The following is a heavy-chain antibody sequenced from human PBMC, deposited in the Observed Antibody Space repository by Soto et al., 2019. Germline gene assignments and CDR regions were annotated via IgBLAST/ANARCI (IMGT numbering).Heavy chain of an antibody. V-gene: IGHV4-59*08. CDR1: GGSISSYY. Sequence: PSETLSLTCTVSGGSISSYYWSWIRQPPGKGLEWIGYIYYSGSTNYNPSLKSRVTISVDTSKNQFSLKLSSVPAADTAVYYCARLSGDFWSGPNFDYWGQGTLVTVSS. D-gene: IGHD3-3*01. CDR3: ARLSGDFWSGPNFDY. J-gene: IGHJ4*02. CDR2: IYYSGST.